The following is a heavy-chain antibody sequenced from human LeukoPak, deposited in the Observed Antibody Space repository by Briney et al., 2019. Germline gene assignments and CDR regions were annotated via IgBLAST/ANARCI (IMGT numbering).Heavy chain of an antibody. CDR2: INQDGTEK. CDR3: ARAKSRVGDGFDI. J-gene: IGHJ3*02. Sequence: GGSLRLSCAASKFTFSKYWMSWVRQAPGKGLEWVANINQDGTEKYFGDAVKGRCTISVDNAKNSLYLQMNSLRAEDTAVYYCARAKSRVGDGFDIWGQGTMVTVSS. CDR1: KFTFSKYW. V-gene: IGHV3-7*01. D-gene: IGHD3-16*01.